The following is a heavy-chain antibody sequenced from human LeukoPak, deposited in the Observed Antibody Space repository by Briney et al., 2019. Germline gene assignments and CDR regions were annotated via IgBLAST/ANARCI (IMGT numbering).Heavy chain of an antibody. V-gene: IGHV1-8*01. CDR1: GYTFTSYD. CDR3: ATRGYSYGRLFDY. Sequence: ASVKVSCKASGYTFTSYDINWVRQATGQGLEWMGWMNPNSGNTGYAQKFQGRVTMTRNTSISTAYMELSSLRSEDTAAYYCATRGYSYGRLFDYWGQGTLVTVSS. J-gene: IGHJ4*02. D-gene: IGHD5-18*01. CDR2: MNPNSGNT.